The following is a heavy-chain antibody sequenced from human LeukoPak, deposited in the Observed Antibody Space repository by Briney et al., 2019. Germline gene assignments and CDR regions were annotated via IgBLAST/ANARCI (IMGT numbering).Heavy chain of an antibody. V-gene: IGHV4-59*01. J-gene: IGHJ4*02. CDR1: GGSISSYY. D-gene: IGHD3-10*01. CDR2: IYYSGST. CDR3: ARGLGFGELLFYFDY. Sequence: PSETLSLTCTVSGGSISSYYWSWIRQPPGKGLEGSGYIYYSGSTNYNPSLKSRVTISVDTSKNQFSLKLSSVTAADTAVYYCARGLGFGELLFYFDYWGQGTLVTVSS.